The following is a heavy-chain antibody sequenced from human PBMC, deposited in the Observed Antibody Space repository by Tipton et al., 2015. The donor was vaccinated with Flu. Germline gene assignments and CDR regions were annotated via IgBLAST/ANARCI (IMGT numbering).Heavy chain of an antibody. J-gene: IGHJ4*02. V-gene: IGHV3-53*01. CDR3: ARGRGYCVTTTCLLPFDF. CDR2: IYSGGST. CDR1: GFTVSSNY. D-gene: IGHD2-2*01. Sequence: SLRLSCVVSGFTVSSNYMTWVRQAPGKGLEWVSVIYSGGSTNYADSVEGRFTISRDNSKNTLYLQMNSLRAEDTAVYYCARGRGYCVTTTCLLPFDFWGQGTLVTVSS.